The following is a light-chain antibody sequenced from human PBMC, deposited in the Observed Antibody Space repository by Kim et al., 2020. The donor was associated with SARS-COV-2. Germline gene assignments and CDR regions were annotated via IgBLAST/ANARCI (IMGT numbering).Light chain of an antibody. Sequence: EIVMTQSPATLSVSPGERATLSCRASQSVSNNLAWYQQKPGQAPRLLIYGASTRATGIPARFSGSGFGTEFTLTISSLQSEDFAVYYCQQYNNWPRTFGQGTKVDIK. J-gene: IGKJ1*01. CDR1: QSVSNN. CDR3: QQYNNWPRT. CDR2: GAS. V-gene: IGKV3-15*01.